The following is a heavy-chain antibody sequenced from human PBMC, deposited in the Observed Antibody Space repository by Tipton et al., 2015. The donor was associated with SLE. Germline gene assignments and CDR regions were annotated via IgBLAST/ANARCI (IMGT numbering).Heavy chain of an antibody. J-gene: IGHJ3*02. D-gene: IGHD5-24*01. CDR2: IHNSGRT. CDR3: AKVMGPGQAFDI. CDR1: GGSISNYY. V-gene: IGHV4-59*12. Sequence: TLSLTCTVSGGSISNYYWGWIRQPPGKGLEWIGYIHNSGRTNYHPSLKSRVTMSVDTPKNQFSLKLTSVTAADAAVYYCAKVMGPGQAFDIWGQGTMVTVSS.